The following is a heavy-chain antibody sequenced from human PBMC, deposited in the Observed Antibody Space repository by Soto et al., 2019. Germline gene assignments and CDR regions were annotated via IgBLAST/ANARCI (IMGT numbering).Heavy chain of an antibody. D-gene: IGHD4-4*01. CDR1: GFNFRFYS. Sequence: GAQRLSCAASGFNFRFYSMDLVRQAPGTGLEWVAVISYEGSNKYYADSVKGRFTISRDNSKNTLYLQMNSLRTEDTAVYYCARVLGGMATVPFDYWGQGALVTVSS. V-gene: IGHV3-30-3*01. J-gene: IGHJ4*02. CDR2: ISYEGSNK. CDR3: ARVLGGMATVPFDY.